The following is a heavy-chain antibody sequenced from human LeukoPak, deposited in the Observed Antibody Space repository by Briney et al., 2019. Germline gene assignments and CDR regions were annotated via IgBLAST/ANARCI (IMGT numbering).Heavy chain of an antibody. D-gene: IGHD6-19*01. V-gene: IGHV1-2*02. Sequence: ASVKVSCKASGYTFTGYYMHWVRQAPGQGLEWMGWINPNSGGTNYAQKFQGRVTMTRDTSISTAYMELSRLRSDDTAVYYCARLSSGWFRDVDFDYWGQGTLVTVSP. CDR1: GYTFTGYY. J-gene: IGHJ4*02. CDR3: ARLSSGWFRDVDFDY. CDR2: INPNSGGT.